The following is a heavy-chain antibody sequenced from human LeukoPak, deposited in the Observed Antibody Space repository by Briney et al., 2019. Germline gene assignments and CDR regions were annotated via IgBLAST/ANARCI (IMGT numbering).Heavy chain of an antibody. Sequence: PGGSLRLSCAASGFTFSSYSMNWVRQAPGKGLEWVSSISSSSSYIYYADSVKGRFTISRDNAKNSLYLQMNSLRAEDTAVYYCARATGYYYGSGKDYWGQGTLVTVSS. V-gene: IGHV3-21*01. J-gene: IGHJ4*02. CDR3: ARATGYYYGSGKDY. D-gene: IGHD3-10*01. CDR1: GFTFSSYS. CDR2: ISSSSSYI.